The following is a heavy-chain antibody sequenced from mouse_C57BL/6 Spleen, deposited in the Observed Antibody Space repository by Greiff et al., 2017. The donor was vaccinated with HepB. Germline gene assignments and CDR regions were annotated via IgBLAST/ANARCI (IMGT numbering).Heavy chain of an antibody. CDR1: GFNIKDYY. V-gene: IGHV14-1*01. CDR3: TIGASGSSSYAMDY. J-gene: IGHJ4*01. Sequence: EVKLMESGAELVRPGASVKLSCTASGFNIKDYYMHWVKQRPEQGLEWIGRIDPEDGDTEYAPKFQGKATMTADTSSNTAYLQLSSLTSEDTAVYYCTIGASGSSSYAMDYWGQGTSVTVSS. CDR2: IDPEDGDT. D-gene: IGHD1-1*01.